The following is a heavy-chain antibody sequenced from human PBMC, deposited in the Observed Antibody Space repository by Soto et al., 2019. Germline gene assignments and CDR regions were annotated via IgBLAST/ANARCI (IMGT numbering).Heavy chain of an antibody. Sequence: GGSLRLSCEVSGFNFNDYHMSWIRQAPGKGLVWVSRINSDGSSTSYADSVKGRFTISRDNAKNTLYLQMNSLRAEDTAVYYCARGYSSGWYPLDYYYGMDVWGQGTTVTVSS. CDR2: INSDGSST. V-gene: IGHV3-74*01. J-gene: IGHJ6*02. D-gene: IGHD6-19*01. CDR1: GFNFNDYH. CDR3: ARGYSSGWYPLDYYYGMDV.